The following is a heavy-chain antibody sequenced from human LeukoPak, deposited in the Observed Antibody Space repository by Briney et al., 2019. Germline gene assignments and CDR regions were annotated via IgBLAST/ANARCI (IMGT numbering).Heavy chain of an antibody. CDR1: GFTFSSYA. Sequence: RARRLSCAASGFTFSSYAMNWVRQAPGKGLEWVSAISGTGGSTYYVDSVKGRFTISRDNSKNTLYLQMNSLRAEDTAVYYCAKDKFEHIEEVTRICDYWGQGTLLSVSS. CDR3: AKDKFEHIEEVTRICDY. CDR2: ISGTGGST. D-gene: IGHD2-21*02. V-gene: IGHV3-23*01. J-gene: IGHJ4*02.